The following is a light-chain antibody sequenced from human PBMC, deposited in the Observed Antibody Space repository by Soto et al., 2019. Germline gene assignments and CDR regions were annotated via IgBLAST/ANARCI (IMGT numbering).Light chain of an antibody. J-gene: IGKJ2*01. CDR1: QSVSNS. V-gene: IGKV3-11*01. Sequence: DIVLTQYPATLSLSPGERASLSCRASQSVSNSLAWYQQRPGQAPRLRICDASPRATDIPARFSGSGSGTDFTLTISSLELEDFAVYYCQHRSNWPPISFGQGTRLEIK. CDR3: QHRSNWPPIS. CDR2: DAS.